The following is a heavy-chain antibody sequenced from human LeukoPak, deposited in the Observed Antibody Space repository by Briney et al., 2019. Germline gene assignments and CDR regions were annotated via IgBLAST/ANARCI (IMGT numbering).Heavy chain of an antibody. CDR3: ARLNYYDSSGHYAFDI. CDR1: GGSVSSDTYY. J-gene: IGHJ3*02. V-gene: IGHV4-61*01. CDR2: VYYSGST. Sequence: SETLSLTCTVSGGSVSSDTYYWSWIRQPPGKGLECIGYVYYSGSTNYNPSLKTPVTMSVDTSKNQCSLKLSSVTAADTAVYYCARLNYYDSSGHYAFDIWGQGTMVTVSS. D-gene: IGHD3-22*01.